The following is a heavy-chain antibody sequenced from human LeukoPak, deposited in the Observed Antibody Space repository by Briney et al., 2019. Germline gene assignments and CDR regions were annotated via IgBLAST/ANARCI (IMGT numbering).Heavy chain of an antibody. Sequence: GGSLRLSCSASESTFSTDTMYWVRQAPGKGLEYVSGMTGDGRDIEYADSVKGRFTISRQNSKNTVYLQMSGLRTEDTAVYYCARRTGGFDSWGQGTLVTVS. CDR1: ESTFSTDT. CDR2: MTGDGRDI. J-gene: IGHJ5*01. V-gene: IGHV3-64D*09. CDR3: ARRTGGFDS. D-gene: IGHD2-8*02.